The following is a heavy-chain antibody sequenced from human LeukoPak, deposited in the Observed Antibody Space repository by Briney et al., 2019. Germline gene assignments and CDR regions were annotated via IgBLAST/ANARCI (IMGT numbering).Heavy chain of an antibody. CDR1: GYSFTTYW. J-gene: IGHJ4*02. V-gene: IGHV5-51*01. CDR3: ARRFDNYDFWTR. CDR2: IYPGDSDT. D-gene: IGHD3-3*01. Sequence: GESLRISCKGSGYSFTTYWIGWVRQIPGKGLEWMGVIYPGDSDTRYSPSFQGQVTISADKSINTAYLQWSSLKASDTAMYYCARRFDNYDFWTRWGQGTLVTV.